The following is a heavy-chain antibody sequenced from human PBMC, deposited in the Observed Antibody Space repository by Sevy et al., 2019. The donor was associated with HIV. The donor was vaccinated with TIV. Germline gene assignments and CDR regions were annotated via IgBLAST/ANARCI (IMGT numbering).Heavy chain of an antibody. Sequence: ASVKVSCKASGYTFTSYDINWVRQATGQGLEWMGWMNPNSGNTGYAQTFQGRVTMTRNTSISTAYMELSSLRSEDTAVYYCARARLPTTADYYYYGMDVWGQGTTVTVSS. J-gene: IGHJ6*02. D-gene: IGHD4-17*01. CDR1: GYTFTSYD. CDR2: MNPNSGNT. V-gene: IGHV1-8*01. CDR3: ARARLPTTADYYYYGMDV.